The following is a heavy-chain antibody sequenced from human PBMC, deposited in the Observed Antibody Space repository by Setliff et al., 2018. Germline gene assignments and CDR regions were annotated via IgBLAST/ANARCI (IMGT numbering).Heavy chain of an antibody. V-gene: IGHV4-4*08. J-gene: IGHJ6*03. D-gene: IGHD3-10*01. Sequence: LSLTCSVSGDSLRNDYWTWIRQPPGKGLEWIGNMHAGGNINYNPSLRSRVTLSLATSKSQFSLNLTSVTAADTAIYYCARGRLSFGSYGSGNQWKYYYYMDVWGKGTKVTVSS. CDR2: MHAGGNI. CDR3: ARGRLSFGSYGSGNQWKYYYYMDV. CDR1: GDSLRNDY.